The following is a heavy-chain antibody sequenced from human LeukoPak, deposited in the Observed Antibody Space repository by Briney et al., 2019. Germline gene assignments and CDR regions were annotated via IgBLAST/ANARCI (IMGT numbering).Heavy chain of an antibody. V-gene: IGHV4-59*02. CDR2: ISDSGST. CDR1: GDSVSSYY. D-gene: IGHD1-26*01. J-gene: IGHJ6*02. CDR3: ARDLIGGATKNYYFGLDV. Sequence: PSETLSLTCTVSGDSVSSYYWSWIRQPPGKGLEWIGYISDSGSTNYNPSLKSRVTIAADTPKNQFSLKLSSVTAADTAVYYCARDLIGGATKNYYFGLDVWGQGTPVTVSS.